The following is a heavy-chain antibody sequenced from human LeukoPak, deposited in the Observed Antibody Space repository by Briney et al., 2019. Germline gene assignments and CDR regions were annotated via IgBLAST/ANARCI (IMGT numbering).Heavy chain of an antibody. CDR1: GGSISSYY. D-gene: IGHD3-3*01. V-gene: IGHV4-59*12. Sequence: ASETLSLTCTVSGGSISSYYWSWIRQPPGKGLEWIGYIYYSGSTNYNPSLKSRVTISVDTSKNQFSLKLSSVTAADTAVYYCARGRITIFGVVSRVNWFDPWGQGTLVTVSS. CDR2: IYYSGST. J-gene: IGHJ5*02. CDR3: ARGRITIFGVVSRVNWFDP.